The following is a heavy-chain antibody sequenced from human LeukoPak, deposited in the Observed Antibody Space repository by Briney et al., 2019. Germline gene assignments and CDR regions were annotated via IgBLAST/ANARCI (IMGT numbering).Heavy chain of an antibody. D-gene: IGHD5-18*01. J-gene: IGHJ4*02. Sequence: ASVKVSCKASGYTFTRYDINWVRQATGQGLEWMGWMNPNSGNTGYAQKFQGRVTITRNTSISTAYMELSSLRSEDTAVYYCARGRRDTANDYWGQGTLVTVSP. CDR1: GYTFTRYD. V-gene: IGHV1-8*03. CDR3: ARGRRDTANDY. CDR2: MNPNSGNT.